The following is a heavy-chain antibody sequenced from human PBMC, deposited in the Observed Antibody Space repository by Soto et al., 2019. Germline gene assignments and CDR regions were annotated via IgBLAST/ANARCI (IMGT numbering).Heavy chain of an antibody. Sequence: GGSLRLSCAASGSTFSSYAMHWVRQAPGKGLEWVAVISYDGSNKYYADSVKGRFTTSRDNSKNTLYLQMNSLRAEDTAVYYCARDHYYGSGSYFPYYYYYGMDVWGQGTTVTVSS. D-gene: IGHD3-10*01. V-gene: IGHV3-30-3*01. CDR1: GSTFSSYA. CDR2: ISYDGSNK. CDR3: ARDHYYGSGSYFPYYYYYGMDV. J-gene: IGHJ6*02.